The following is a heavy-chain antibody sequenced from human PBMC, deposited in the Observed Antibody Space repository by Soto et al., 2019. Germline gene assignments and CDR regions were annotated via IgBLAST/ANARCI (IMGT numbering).Heavy chain of an antibody. CDR1: GGTFSSYA. Sequence: SVKVSCKASGGTFSSYAISWVRQAPGQGLEWMGGIIPIFGTANYAQKFQGRVTITADESTSTAYMELSSLRSEDTAVYYCASLRQQLYYFDYWGRGTLVTVSS. CDR3: ASLRQQLYYFDY. CDR2: IIPIFGTA. V-gene: IGHV1-69*13. J-gene: IGHJ4*02. D-gene: IGHD6-13*01.